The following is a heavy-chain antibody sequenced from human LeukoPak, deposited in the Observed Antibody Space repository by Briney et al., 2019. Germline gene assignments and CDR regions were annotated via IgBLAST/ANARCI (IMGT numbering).Heavy chain of an antibody. V-gene: IGHV4-39*01. Sequence: MASETLSLTCSVSGGSISSSSSYWGWIRQPPGKGLEWIGSIYYSGSSFDNPALKSRVTISEDTSKNQFSLKLSSVTAADTAVYYCARLVRYYDSSGYSSYYYMDVWGKGTTVTISS. J-gene: IGHJ6*03. D-gene: IGHD3-22*01. CDR1: GGSISSSSSY. CDR3: ARLVRYYDSSGYSSYYYMDV. CDR2: IYYSGSS.